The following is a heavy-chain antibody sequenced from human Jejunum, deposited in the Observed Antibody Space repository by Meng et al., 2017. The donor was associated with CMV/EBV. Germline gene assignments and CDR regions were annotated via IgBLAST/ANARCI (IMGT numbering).Heavy chain of an antibody. J-gene: IGHJ4*02. CDR1: GFTFSNYG. V-gene: IGHV3-30*02. CDR3: AKGGHNNSCDY. CDR2: IRSDIVNK. D-gene: IGHD6-13*01. Sequence: CAASGFTFSNYGVRWVRQAPGKGLEWVAFIRSDIVNKYYADSVKGRFTISRDNSRNTLYLQMNSLRVEDTAVYYCAKGGHNNSCDYWGQGTLVTVSS.